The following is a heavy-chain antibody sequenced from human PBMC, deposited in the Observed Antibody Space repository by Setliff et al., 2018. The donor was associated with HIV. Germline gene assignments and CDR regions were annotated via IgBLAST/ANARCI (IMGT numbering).Heavy chain of an antibody. CDR1: GFSLTTSGVG. CDR3: ARRHVPRDYFDY. V-gene: IGHV2-5*02. J-gene: IGHJ4*02. CDR2: IFWDDDE. Sequence: SGPTLVNPTPPLTLACTFSGFSLTTSGVGVGWIRQHPGKALEWLAPIFWDDDERYSPSLKSRLTITKDTSKNQVVLTMTNMDPVDTATYYCARRHVPRDYFDYWGQGTLVTVSS.